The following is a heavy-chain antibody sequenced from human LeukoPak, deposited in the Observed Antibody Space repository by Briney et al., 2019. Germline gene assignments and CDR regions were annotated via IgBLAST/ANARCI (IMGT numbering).Heavy chain of an antibody. J-gene: IGHJ4*02. Sequence: GRSLRLSCAASGFTFSSYGMHWVRQAPGKGLEWVAFIRYDGSNKYYADSVKGRFTISRDNSKNTLYLQMNSLRAEDTAVYYCAKDLHYYDSSGYDYWGQGTLVTVSS. D-gene: IGHD3-22*01. CDR2: IRYDGSNK. V-gene: IGHV3-30*02. CDR1: GFTFSSYG. CDR3: AKDLHYYDSSGYDY.